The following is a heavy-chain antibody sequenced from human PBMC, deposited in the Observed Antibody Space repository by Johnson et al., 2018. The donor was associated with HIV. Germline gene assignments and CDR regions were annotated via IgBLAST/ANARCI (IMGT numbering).Heavy chain of an antibody. D-gene: IGHD1-26*01. J-gene: IGHJ3*02. V-gene: IGHV3-15*01. CDR1: GFTFSNAW. CDR3: TTGPVGATKGGGAFDI. Sequence: VQLVESGGGVVQPGRSLRLSCAASGFTFSNAWMSWVRQAPGKGLEWVGRIKSKTDGGTTDYGAPVKGRVTISRDDSKNTLYLQMKSLKTEDTAVYYCTTGPVGATKGGGAFDIWGQGTMVTVSS. CDR2: IKSKTDGGTT.